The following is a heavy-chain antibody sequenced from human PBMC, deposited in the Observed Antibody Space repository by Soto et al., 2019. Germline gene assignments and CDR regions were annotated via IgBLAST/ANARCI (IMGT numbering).Heavy chain of an antibody. CDR3: ARDPVPSDAGPVRYPAAI. J-gene: IGHJ3*02. V-gene: IGHV1-46*01. CDR2: INPNGGST. Sequence: QVRLVQSGAEVKKPGASVTVSCRASGYTFTTYYLHWVRQAPGQGLEWMGIINPNGGSTTYSQHFQGRITMTRDTSANTVYMELSGLTSEDTAVYFCARDPVPSDAGPVRYPAAIWGQGTLVTISS. D-gene: IGHD2-15*01. CDR1: GYTFTTYY.